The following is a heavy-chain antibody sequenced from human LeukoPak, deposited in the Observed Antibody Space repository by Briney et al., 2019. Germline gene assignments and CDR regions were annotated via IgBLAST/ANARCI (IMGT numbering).Heavy chain of an antibody. Sequence: PSETLSLSXTVSGGSISFYYWSWIRQPAGKGLEWIGRIYASGSTSYNPSLKSRVTMSVDTSKNQLSLKLTSVTVADTAVYYCARASVGAPDDWGQGTLVTVSS. CDR3: ARASVGAPDD. D-gene: IGHD1-26*01. CDR1: GGSISFYY. CDR2: IYASGST. J-gene: IGHJ4*02. V-gene: IGHV4-4*07.